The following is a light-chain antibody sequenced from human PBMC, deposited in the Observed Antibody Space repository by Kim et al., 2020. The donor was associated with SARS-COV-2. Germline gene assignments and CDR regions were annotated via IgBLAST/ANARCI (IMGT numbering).Light chain of an antibody. V-gene: IGKV3-15*01. Sequence: EIVMTQSPATLSVSPGERATLSCRASQSVSSNLAWYQQKPGQAPRLLIYGASARATGIPARFSGGGSGTEFTLTISSLQSEDFAVYYCQQYNNWPVTFGQGTKVDIK. J-gene: IGKJ1*01. CDR2: GAS. CDR3: QQYNNWPVT. CDR1: QSVSSN.